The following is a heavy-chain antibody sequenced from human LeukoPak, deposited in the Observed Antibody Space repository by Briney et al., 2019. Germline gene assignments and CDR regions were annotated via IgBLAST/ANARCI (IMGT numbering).Heavy chain of an antibody. CDR2: ISAYNANT. D-gene: IGHD2-2*01. CDR1: GYTFTSYG. J-gene: IGHJ3*02. Sequence: GASVKVSCKASGYTFTSYGISWVRQAPGQGLEWMGWISAYNANTNYAQKLQGRVTITTDTSTSTAYMELRSLRSDDTAVYYCARDIVVVPAAPTPHAFDIWGQGTMVTVSS. V-gene: IGHV1-18*04. CDR3: ARDIVVVPAAPTPHAFDI.